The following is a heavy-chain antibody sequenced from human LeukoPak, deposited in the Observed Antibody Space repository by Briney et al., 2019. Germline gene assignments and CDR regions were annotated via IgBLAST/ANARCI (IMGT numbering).Heavy chain of an antibody. CDR3: ARDFRTVTTRAFDI. V-gene: IGHV1-8*01. J-gene: IGHJ3*02. Sequence: ASVKVSCKASGYTFTSYDINWVRQATGQGLEWMGWMNPNSGNTGYAQKFQGRVTMTRNTSISTAYMELSSLRSEDTAVYYCARDFRTVTTRAFDIWGQGTMVTVSS. CDR1: GYTFTSYD. CDR2: MNPNSGNT. D-gene: IGHD4-17*01.